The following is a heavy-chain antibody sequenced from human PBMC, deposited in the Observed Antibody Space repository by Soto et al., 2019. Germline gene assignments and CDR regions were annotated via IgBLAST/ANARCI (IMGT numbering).Heavy chain of an antibody. Sequence: EVQLLESGGGLAQPGGSLRLSCAASGFTFSIYSMTWVRQAPGEGLEWISAISGSGATTYYPDSVKGRFTISRDNSKNTLYLQMNNLRADDTAVYYCTKGGIPRRYNIPKVDFDYWGQGSLVTVSS. CDR1: GFTFSIYS. CDR2: ISGSGATT. D-gene: IGHD1-1*01. V-gene: IGHV3-23*01. J-gene: IGHJ4*02. CDR3: TKGGIPRRYNIPKVDFDY.